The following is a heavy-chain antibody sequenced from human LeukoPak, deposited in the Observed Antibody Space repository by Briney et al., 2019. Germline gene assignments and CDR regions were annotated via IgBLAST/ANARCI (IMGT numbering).Heavy chain of an antibody. J-gene: IGHJ6*03. CDR1: GFTFSSYG. D-gene: IGHD5-24*01. Sequence: PGGSLRLSCAASGFTFSSYGMNWVRQAPGKGLEWVSYISSTSRTIYDADSVKGRFTISRDNAKNSLYLQMNSLRDEDTAVYYCARDPHRWLQNNYYYYYMDVWGKGTTVTVSS. V-gene: IGHV3-48*02. CDR3: ARDPHRWLQNNYYYYYMDV. CDR2: ISSTSRTI.